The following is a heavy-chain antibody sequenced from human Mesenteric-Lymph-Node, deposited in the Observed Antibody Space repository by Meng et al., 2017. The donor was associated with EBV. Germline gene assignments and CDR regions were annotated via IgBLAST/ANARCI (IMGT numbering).Heavy chain of an antibody. V-gene: IGHV4-34*01. D-gene: IGHD6-6*01. CDR3: ARGPYSSYDY. J-gene: IGHJ4*02. CDR1: GGSFSGYH. CDR2: INHSGST. Sequence: QAPLQQWGAGLLKPSETLSLTRAFYGGSFSGYHWSWIRQPPGKGLEWIGEINHSGSTNYNPSLKSRVTISVDTSKNQFSLKLSSVTAADTAVYYCARGPYSSYDYWGQGTLVTVSS.